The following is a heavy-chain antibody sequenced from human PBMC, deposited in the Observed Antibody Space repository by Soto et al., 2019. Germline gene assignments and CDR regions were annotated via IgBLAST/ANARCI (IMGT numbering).Heavy chain of an antibody. Sequence: EVQLVESGGGLVQPGGSLRLSCAASGFTFSSYRMNWVRQAPGKGLEWVSCISSSSSTIYYADSVKGRFTISRDNAKNSLYLYMNSLRDEDTAVYYCASDFGDIVVVPDADSEGYYYYYGMDVWGQGTTVTVSS. CDR3: ASDFGDIVVVPDADSEGYYYYYGMDV. J-gene: IGHJ6*02. CDR1: GFTFSSYR. D-gene: IGHD2-2*01. CDR2: ISSSSSTI. V-gene: IGHV3-48*02.